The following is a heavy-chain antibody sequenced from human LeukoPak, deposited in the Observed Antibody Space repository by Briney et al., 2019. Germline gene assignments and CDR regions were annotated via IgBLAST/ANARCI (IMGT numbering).Heavy chain of an antibody. CDR2: VSVGGSDE. CDR1: GFRFNTYE. Sequence: GGSLRLSCAASGFRFNTYEMNWVRQAPGKGLEGIAYVSVGGSDEDYADSVKGRFTISRDNAKNSLFLQMNSLRVEDTAVYYCARDVGFNNGWPAWGQGTLVTVSS. CDR3: ARDVGFNNGWPA. J-gene: IGHJ5*02. D-gene: IGHD6-19*01. V-gene: IGHV3-48*03.